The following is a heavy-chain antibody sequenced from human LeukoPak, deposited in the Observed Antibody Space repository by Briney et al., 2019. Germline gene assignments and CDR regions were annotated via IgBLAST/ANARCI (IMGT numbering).Heavy chain of an antibody. V-gene: IGHV1-8*01. CDR3: ARVYCSGGSCYLPFGY. Sequence: SVXVSCKASGYTFTSYDINWVRQAPGQGLEGMGWMNPNSGNTGYAQKFQGRVTMTRNTSISTAYMELSSLRSEDTAVYYCARVYCSGGSCYLPFGYWGQGTLVTVSS. CDR1: GYTFTSYD. CDR2: MNPNSGNT. J-gene: IGHJ4*02. D-gene: IGHD2-15*01.